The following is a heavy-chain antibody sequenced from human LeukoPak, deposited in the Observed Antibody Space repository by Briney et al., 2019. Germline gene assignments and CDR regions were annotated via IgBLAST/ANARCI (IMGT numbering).Heavy chain of an antibody. CDR2: ISYDGSNK. Sequence: GGSLRLSCAASGFTFCSYAMHWVRQAPGKGLEWVAVISYDGSNKYYADSVKGRFTISRDNSKNTLYLQMNSLRAEDTAVYYCARVVAMYSSSPGGVWGQGTLVTVSS. V-gene: IGHV3-30-3*01. J-gene: IGHJ4*02. CDR1: GFTFCSYA. D-gene: IGHD6-6*01. CDR3: ARVVAMYSSSPGGV.